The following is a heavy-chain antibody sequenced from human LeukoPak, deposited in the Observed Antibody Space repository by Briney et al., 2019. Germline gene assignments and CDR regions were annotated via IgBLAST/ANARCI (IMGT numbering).Heavy chain of an antibody. CDR1: GFTFRSYA. CDR3: AKDLSYGFDY. V-gene: IGHV3-23*01. D-gene: IGHD4-17*01. CDR2: LSGSGGST. J-gene: IGHJ4*02. Sequence: TGGSLRLSCSASGFTFRSYAMSWVRQAPGKGLEWVSALSGSGGSTYYAGSVKGRFAISRDNSKNTLYLRMNSLRAEDTAVYCCAKDLSYGFDYWGQGTLVTVSS.